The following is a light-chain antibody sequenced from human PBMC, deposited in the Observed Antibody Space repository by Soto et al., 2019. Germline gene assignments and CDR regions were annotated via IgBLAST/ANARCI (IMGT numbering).Light chain of an antibody. CDR1: QSVSNN. Sequence: DIVLTQSLDTLSLSPGERAILSWRASQSVSNNSAWYQQRPGQAPRLLVFDVSTRATGIPDRFSGSGSGTDFTLTISRLEPEDFAVYYCQLYGFSPKTFGQGTKVDIK. V-gene: IGKV3-20*01. CDR2: DVS. CDR3: QLYGFSPKT. J-gene: IGKJ1*01.